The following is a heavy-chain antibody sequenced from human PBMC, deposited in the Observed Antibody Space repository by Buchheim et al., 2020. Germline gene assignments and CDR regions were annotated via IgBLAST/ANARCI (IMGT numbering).Heavy chain of an antibody. CDR1: GYSFSNYW. Sequence: EVQLVVSGAEVKKPGESLKTSCKASGYSFSNYWIGWVRQMPGKGLEWMGIIYPDDSDNRNSPSFQGPVTNSADTSTSSAYPHWSSLKASYTAMYYCARHALRFSYFDFWGQGAL. CDR3: ARHALRFSYFDF. CDR2: IYPDDSDN. J-gene: IGHJ4*02. V-gene: IGHV5-51*01. D-gene: IGHD3-3*01.